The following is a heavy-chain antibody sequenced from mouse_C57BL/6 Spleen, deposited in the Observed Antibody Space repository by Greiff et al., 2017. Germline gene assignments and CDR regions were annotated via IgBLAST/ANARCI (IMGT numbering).Heavy chain of an antibody. J-gene: IGHJ3*01. V-gene: IGHV1-64*01. Sequence: VQLQQPGAELVKPGASVQLSCKASGYTFTSYWMHWVKQRPGQGLEWIGMIHPNSGSTNYNEKFKSKATLTVDKSSSTAYMQLSSLTSEDSAVYYCAREDSTVGPWCAYGGEGTLVTVSA. CDR1: GYTFTSYW. CDR3: AREDSTVGPWCAY. D-gene: IGHD1-1*01. CDR2: IHPNSGST.